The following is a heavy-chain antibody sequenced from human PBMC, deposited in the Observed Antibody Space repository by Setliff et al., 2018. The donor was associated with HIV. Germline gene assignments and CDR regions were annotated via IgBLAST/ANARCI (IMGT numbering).Heavy chain of an antibody. CDR2: INAGNDNT. J-gene: IGHJ6*04. D-gene: IGHD3-10*01. CDR3: ARGKGVGGVVITGGLDV. V-gene: IGHV1-3*01. CDR1: GYSFTKYV. Sequence: ASVKVSCKASGYSFTKYVMHWVRQAPGQRLEWMGWINAGNDNTKYSLKFQARVTMTRDTSISTAYMELSSLTSEDTAVYYCARGKGVGGVVITGGLDVWGKGTTVTVSS.